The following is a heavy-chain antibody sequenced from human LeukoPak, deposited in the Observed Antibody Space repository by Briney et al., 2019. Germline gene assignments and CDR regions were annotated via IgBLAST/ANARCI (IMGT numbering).Heavy chain of an antibody. CDR3: ARRSSSSEFDP. V-gene: IGHV4-4*09. Sequence: PSETLSLTCTVSGGSISSYYWSWIRQPPGKGLEWIGYIYTSGSTNYNSSLKSRVTISVDTSKNQFSLKLSSVTAADTAVYYCARRSSSSEFDPWGQGTLVTVSS. CDR1: GGSISSYY. D-gene: IGHD6-6*01. CDR2: IYTSGST. J-gene: IGHJ5*02.